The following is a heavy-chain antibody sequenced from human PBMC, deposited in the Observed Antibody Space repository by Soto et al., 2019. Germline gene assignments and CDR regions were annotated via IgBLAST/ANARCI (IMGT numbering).Heavy chain of an antibody. V-gene: IGHV1-69*02. CDR2: IIPVLGVE. J-gene: IGHJ6*02. D-gene: IGHD2-21*02. Sequence: QVQLVQSGAEVRKPGSSVEVSCMASGSTFSSYTVNWVRQAPGQGLEWIGRIIPVLGVEHYARRFQGRVPITADTARKTAQMELTRLTSEDTAVYYCARRRYCGVDCYNKFYYGMAVWGQGTTVTVSS. CDR1: GSTFSSYT. CDR3: ARRRYCGVDCYNKFYYGMAV.